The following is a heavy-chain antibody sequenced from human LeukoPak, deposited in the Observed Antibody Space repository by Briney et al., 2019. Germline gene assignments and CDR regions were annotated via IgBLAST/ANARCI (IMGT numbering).Heavy chain of an antibody. CDR3: ATKNGFLEWLFFDY. CDR2: IYSGGST. D-gene: IGHD3-3*01. Sequence: GGSLRLSCAASGFNVSGYMSWVRQAPGKGLEWVSVIYSGGSTYYADSVKGRFTISRDNSKNTLYLQMNSLRAEDTAVYYCATKNGFLEWLFFDYWGQGTLVTVSS. CDR1: GFNVSGY. J-gene: IGHJ4*02. V-gene: IGHV3-66*01.